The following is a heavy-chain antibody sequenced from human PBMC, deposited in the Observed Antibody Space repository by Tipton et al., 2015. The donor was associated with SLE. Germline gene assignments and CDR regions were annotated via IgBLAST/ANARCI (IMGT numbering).Heavy chain of an antibody. J-gene: IGHJ6*02. D-gene: IGHD3-10*01. CDR1: GFTFSTYA. CDR2: ISYDGSDK. Sequence: SLRLSCAASGFTFSTYAMHWVRQAPGKGLEWVAIISYDGSDKYYADSVKGRFTISRDNSKNTLYLQVNGLRPEDTAVYYCARRVGSYYGMDVWGQGTTVTVSS. CDR3: ARRVGSYYGMDV. V-gene: IGHV3-30*04.